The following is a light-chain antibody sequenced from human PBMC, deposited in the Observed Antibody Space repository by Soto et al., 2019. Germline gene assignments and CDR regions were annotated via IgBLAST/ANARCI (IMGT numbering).Light chain of an antibody. Sequence: QSVLTQPPSVSGAPGQRVTIACTGSTSNIGAGYDVHWYRHLPGAAPKLLLSGHSHRPSGVPDRLSGSKSGTSASLAITGLQAEDEADYYCSSYTSSSTLVFGGGTKLTVL. CDR1: TSNIGAGYD. CDR3: SSYTSSSTLV. J-gene: IGLJ2*01. V-gene: IGLV1-40*01. CDR2: GHS.